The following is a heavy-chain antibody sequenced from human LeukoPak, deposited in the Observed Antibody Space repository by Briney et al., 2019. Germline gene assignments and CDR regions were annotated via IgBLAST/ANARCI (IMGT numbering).Heavy chain of an antibody. Sequence: GGSLRLSCAASGFTFSSYAMSWVRQAPGKGLEWVSAISGSGGSTYYADSVKGRFTISRDNSKNTLYLQMNSLRAEDTAVYYCAKPDSGWYGAWDYGMDVWGQGTTVTVSS. J-gene: IGHJ6*02. V-gene: IGHV3-23*01. CDR2: ISGSGGST. D-gene: IGHD6-19*01. CDR1: GFTFSSYA. CDR3: AKPDSGWYGAWDYGMDV.